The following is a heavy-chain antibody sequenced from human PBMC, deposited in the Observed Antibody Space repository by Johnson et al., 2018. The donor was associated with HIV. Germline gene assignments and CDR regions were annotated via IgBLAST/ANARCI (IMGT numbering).Heavy chain of an antibody. CDR2: IYSGGST. V-gene: IGHV3-53*01. CDR3: ARDLIVGATRGGAFDI. D-gene: IGHD1-26*01. CDR1: GFTVSSNY. J-gene: IGHJ3*02. Sequence: EVHLVESGGGLVKPGGSLRLSCAASGFTVSSNYMNWVRQAPGKGLEWVSVIYSGGSTYHADSVRGRFTISRDNSKNTLYLQMNSLKVEDTAVYYCARDLIVGATRGGAFDIWGQGTMVTVSS.